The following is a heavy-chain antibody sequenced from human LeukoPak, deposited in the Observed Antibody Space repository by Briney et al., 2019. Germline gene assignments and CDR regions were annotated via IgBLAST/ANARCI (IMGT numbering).Heavy chain of an antibody. CDR2: INHSGST. CDR3: ASFKQIIVVVPAANRVGWFDP. J-gene: IGHJ5*02. D-gene: IGHD2-2*01. V-gene: IGHV4-34*01. Sequence: SETLSLTCAVYGGSFSDYYWSWIRQPPGKGLEWIGEINHSGSTNYNPSLKSRVSISVDTSKNQFSLKLSSVTAADTAVYYCASFKQIIVVVPAANRVGWFDPWGQGTLVTVPS. CDR1: GGSFSDYY.